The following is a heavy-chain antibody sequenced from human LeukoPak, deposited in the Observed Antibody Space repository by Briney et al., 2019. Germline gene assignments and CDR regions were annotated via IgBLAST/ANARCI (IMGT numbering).Heavy chain of an antibody. J-gene: IGHJ4*02. V-gene: IGHV4-39*01. CDR2: FYYSGST. Sequence: PSETLSLTCTVSGGSISNVGHYWSWIRQPPGKGLEWIGSFYYSGSTYYNASLKSRITISVDTSKNQFSLRLSSVTAADTAVYYCARGQGRIGDLFRSYFEYWRQPTLATVSS. CDR3: ARGQGRIGDLFRSYFEY. CDR1: GGSISNVGHY. D-gene: IGHD3-10*01.